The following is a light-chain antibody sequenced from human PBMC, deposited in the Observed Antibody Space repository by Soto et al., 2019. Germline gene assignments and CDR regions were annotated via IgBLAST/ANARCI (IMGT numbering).Light chain of an antibody. Sequence: QSVLTQPPSVSEAPRQRVTISCSGTTSNIGNNAVNWYQQLPGKAPKLLIFYDDLLPSGVSDRFSGSKSGTSASLAISGLQSEDEADYDCAAWDDSLNGPVFGGGTKLTVI. V-gene: IGLV1-36*01. CDR2: YDD. CDR1: TSNIGNNA. J-gene: IGLJ2*01. CDR3: AAWDDSLNGPV.